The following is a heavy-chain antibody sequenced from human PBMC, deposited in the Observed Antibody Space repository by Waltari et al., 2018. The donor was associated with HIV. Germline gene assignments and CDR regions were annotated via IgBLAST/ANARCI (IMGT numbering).Heavy chain of an antibody. CDR2: MNPNSGNS. CDR1: GYTFSNYD. V-gene: IGHV1-8*01. D-gene: IGHD3-10*01. CDR3: ARGGEMGAPYVGMDV. J-gene: IGHJ6*02. Sequence: QAQLVQSGAEVKRPGASVKVSCKASGYTFSNYDFNWVRQATGQGLEWVGWMNPNSGNSGVVQKCQGRGTRTRDTSISTAYMELSSLGSEDTAVYYCARGGEMGAPYVGMDVWGQGTTVTVSS.